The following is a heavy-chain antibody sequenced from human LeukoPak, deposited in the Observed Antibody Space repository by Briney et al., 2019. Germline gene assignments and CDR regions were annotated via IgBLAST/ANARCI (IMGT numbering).Heavy chain of an antibody. CDR1: GFTFSSYA. CDR2: IKQDGSEK. Sequence: GGSLRLSCAASGFTFSSYAMSWVRQAPGKGLEWVANIKQDGSEKYYVDSVKGRFTISRDNAKNSLYLQMNSLRAEDTAVYYCARDHGYSSSWYQWDDYWGQGTLVTVSS. V-gene: IGHV3-7*01. CDR3: ARDHGYSSSWYQWDDY. J-gene: IGHJ4*02. D-gene: IGHD6-13*01.